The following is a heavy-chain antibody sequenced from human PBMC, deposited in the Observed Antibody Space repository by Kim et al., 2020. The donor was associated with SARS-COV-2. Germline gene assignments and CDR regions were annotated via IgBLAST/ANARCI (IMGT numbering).Heavy chain of an antibody. V-gene: IGHV1-18*01. D-gene: IGHD5-18*01. CDR2: ISAYNGNT. CDR1: GYTFTSYG. J-gene: IGHJ5*02. Sequence: ASVKVSCKASGYTFTSYGISWVRQAPGQGLEWMGWISAYNGNTNYAQKLQGRVTMTTDTSTSTAYMELRSLRSDDTAVYYCARAPLGTAMVTYLAGHGWFDPWGQGTLVTVYS. CDR3: ARAPLGTAMVTYLAGHGWFDP.